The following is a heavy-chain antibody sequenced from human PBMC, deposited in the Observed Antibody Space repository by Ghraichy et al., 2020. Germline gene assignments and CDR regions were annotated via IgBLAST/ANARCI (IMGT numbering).Heavy chain of an antibody. CDR1: GGSISSSSYY. CDR3: ARDYDSSGYYYGVNAFDI. V-gene: IGHV4-39*07. Sequence: SETLSLTCTVSGGSISSSSYYWGWIRQPPGKGLEWIGSIYYSGSTYYNPSLKSRVTISVDTSKNQFSLKLSSVTAADTAVYYCARDYDSSGYYYGVNAFDIWGQGTMVTVSS. D-gene: IGHD3-22*01. J-gene: IGHJ3*02. CDR2: IYYSGST.